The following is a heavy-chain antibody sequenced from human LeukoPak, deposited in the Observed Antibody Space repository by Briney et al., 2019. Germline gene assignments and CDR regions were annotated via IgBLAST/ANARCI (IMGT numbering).Heavy chain of an antibody. CDR1: GGTFSSYA. V-gene: IGHV1-69*13. CDR2: IIPIFGTA. J-gene: IGHJ4*02. Sequence: SVKVSCKASGGTFSSYAISWVRQAPGQGLEWTGGIIPIFGTANYAQKFQGRVTITADESTSTAYMELSSLRSEDTAVYYCARGRTNYYGSGSYRKGFDYWGQGTLVTVSS. D-gene: IGHD3-10*01. CDR3: ARGRTNYYGSGSYRKGFDY.